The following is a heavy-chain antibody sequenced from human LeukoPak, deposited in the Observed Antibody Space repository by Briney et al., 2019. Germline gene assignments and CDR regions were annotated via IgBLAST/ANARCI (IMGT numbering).Heavy chain of an antibody. CDR1: GFTFSNAW. CDR3: TRNYYDRTGSLFY. J-gene: IGHJ4*02. D-gene: IGHD3-22*01. V-gene: IGHV3-15*01. Sequence: GGSLRLSCVASGFTFSNAWMTWVRQAPGKGLEWVGRLKSKADGGTADHAAPVKGRFNNSRDDSKNTLYLQMNSLKTEDTAVYFCTRNYYDRTGSLFYWGQGTLATVS. CDR2: LKSKADGGTA.